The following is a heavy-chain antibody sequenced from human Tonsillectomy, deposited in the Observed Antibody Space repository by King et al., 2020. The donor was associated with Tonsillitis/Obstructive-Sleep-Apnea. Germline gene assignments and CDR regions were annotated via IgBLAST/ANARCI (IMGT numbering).Heavy chain of an antibody. CDR2: INTNTGDP. V-gene: IGHV7-4-1*02. J-gene: IGHJ5*02. CDR1: GYTFTSYA. D-gene: IGHD4-17*01. Sequence: QLVQSGSELKKPGASVKVSCKASGYTFTSYAMNWVRQAPGQGLEWMGWINTNTGDPTYAQGFTGRFVFSLDTSVSTAYLQSSSLKAEDTAVYYCAKDDYGDSVDHYWFDPWGQGTLVTVSS. CDR3: AKDDYGDSVDHYWFDP.